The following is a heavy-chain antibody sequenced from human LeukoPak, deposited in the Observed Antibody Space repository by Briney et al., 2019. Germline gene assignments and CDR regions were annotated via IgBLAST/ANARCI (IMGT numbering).Heavy chain of an antibody. CDR2: ISSSSSSTI. CDR1: GFTFSSYS. CDR3: ASDYDFWSGFDY. D-gene: IGHD3-3*01. Sequence: GGSLRLSCAASGFTFSSYSMNWVRQAPGKGLEWVSYISSSSSSTIYYADSVKGRFTISRDNAKNSLYLQMNSLRAEDTAVYYCASDYDFWSGFDYWGQGTLVTVSS. V-gene: IGHV3-48*01. J-gene: IGHJ4*02.